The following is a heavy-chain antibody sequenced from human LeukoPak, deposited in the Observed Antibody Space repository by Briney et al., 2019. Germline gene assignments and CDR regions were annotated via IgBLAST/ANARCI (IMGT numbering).Heavy chain of an antibody. Sequence: PGGSLRLSCAASGFTFSSYWMHWVHQAPGKGLVWVSRINSDGSSTSYADSVKGRFTISRDNAKNTLYLQMNSLRAGDTAVYYCARGGFGILYGPNWFDPWGQGTLVTVSS. V-gene: IGHV3-74*01. D-gene: IGHD2/OR15-2a*01. CDR3: ARGGFGILYGPNWFDP. J-gene: IGHJ5*02. CDR2: INSDGSST. CDR1: GFTFSSYW.